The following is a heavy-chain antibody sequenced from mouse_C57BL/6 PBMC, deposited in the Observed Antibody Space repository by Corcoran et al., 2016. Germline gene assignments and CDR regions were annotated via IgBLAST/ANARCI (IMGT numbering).Heavy chain of an antibody. Sequence: EVQLQQSGPELVKPGASVKISCKASGYTFTDYYMNWVKQSHGKSLEWIGDINPNNGGTSYNQKFKGKATLTVDKSYSTAYMELRSLTSEDSAVYYCARRVLDYWGQGTTLTVSS. CDR2: INPNNGGT. V-gene: IGHV1-26*01. CDR3: ARRVLDY. J-gene: IGHJ2*01. CDR1: GYTFTDYY.